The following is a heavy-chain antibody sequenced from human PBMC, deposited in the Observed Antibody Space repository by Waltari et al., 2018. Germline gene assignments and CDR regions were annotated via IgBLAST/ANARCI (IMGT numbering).Heavy chain of an antibody. CDR3: AREGTYDFDY. CDR1: GFTFRSFS. V-gene: IGHV3-7*01. Sequence: EVQLVESGGGLVQPGGSLRLSCAASGFTFRSFSMNWVRQAPGKGLEWVANIKQDGSEKYYVDSVKGRFTISRDNAKNSLYLQMNSLRGEDTAVYYCAREGTYDFDYWGQGTLVTVSS. D-gene: IGHD3-16*01. J-gene: IGHJ4*02. CDR2: IKQDGSEK.